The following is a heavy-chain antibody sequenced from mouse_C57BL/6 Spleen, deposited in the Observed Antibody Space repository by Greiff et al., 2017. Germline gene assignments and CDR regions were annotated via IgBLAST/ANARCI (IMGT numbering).Heavy chain of an antibody. Sequence: QQSCTASGYTFPSYWMHWVKQRPGRGLEWIGRIDPNSGGTKYNEKFKSKATLTVDKPSSTAYMQLSSLTSEDSAVYYCARQVYGNYLFFDYWGQGTTLTVSS. J-gene: IGHJ2*01. D-gene: IGHD2-10*02. V-gene: IGHV1-72*01. CDR3: ARQVYGNYLFFDY. CDR2: IDPNSGGT. CDR1: GYTFPSYW.